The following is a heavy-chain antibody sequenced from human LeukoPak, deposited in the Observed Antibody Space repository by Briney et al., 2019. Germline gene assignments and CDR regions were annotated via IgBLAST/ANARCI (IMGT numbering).Heavy chain of an antibody. CDR1: GFTFSNSG. CDR3: ARDHDYS. V-gene: IGHV3-7*01. J-gene: IGHJ4*02. CDR2: IKQDGSEK. Sequence: QSGGTLRLSCAASGFTFSNSGMSWVRQAPGKGLEWVANIKQDGSEKYYVDSVKGRFTISRDNAKNSLYLQMNSLRAEDTAVYYCARDHDYSLGQGTLVTVSS. D-gene: IGHD3-16*01.